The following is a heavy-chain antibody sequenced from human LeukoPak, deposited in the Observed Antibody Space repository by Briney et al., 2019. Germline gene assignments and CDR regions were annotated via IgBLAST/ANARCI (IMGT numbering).Heavy chain of an antibody. CDR2: INPNSGGT. CDR3: ARGFDFWSGYSFDP. J-gene: IGHJ5*02. Sequence: GASVKVSCKASGYTFTGYYMHWVRQAPGQGLEWMGWINPNSGGTNYAQKFQGRVTMTRDTSISTVYMELSRLRSDDTAVYYCARGFDFWSGYSFDPWGQGTLVTVSS. V-gene: IGHV1-2*02. D-gene: IGHD3-3*01. CDR1: GYTFTGYY.